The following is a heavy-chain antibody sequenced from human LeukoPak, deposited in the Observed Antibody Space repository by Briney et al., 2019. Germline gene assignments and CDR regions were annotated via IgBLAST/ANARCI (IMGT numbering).Heavy chain of an antibody. V-gene: IGHV7-4-1*02. CDR2: INTNTGNP. CDR1: GYTFTGYY. CDR3: ARDSYYYDSSGYYYSLERPERGGVDY. J-gene: IGHJ4*02. Sequence: ASVKVSCKASGYTFTGYYMHWVRQAPGQGLEWMGWINTNTGNPTYAQGSTGRFVFSLDTSVSTAYLQISSLKAEDTAVYYCARDSYYYDSSGYYYSLERPERGGVDYWGQGTLVTVSS. D-gene: IGHD3-22*01.